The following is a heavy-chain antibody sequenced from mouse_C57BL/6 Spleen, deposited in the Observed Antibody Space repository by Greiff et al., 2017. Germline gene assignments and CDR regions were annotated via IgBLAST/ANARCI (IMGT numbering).Heavy chain of an antibody. CDR1: GYTFTDHT. CDR3: ARSYYGSSLDFDY. D-gene: IGHD1-1*01. V-gene: IGHV1-78*01. J-gene: IGHJ2*01. CDR2: IYPRDGST. Sequence: VQLQQSDAELVKPGASVKISCKVSGYTFTDHTIHWMKQRPEQGLEWIGYIYPRDGSTKYNEKFKGKATLTADKSSSTASMPLNSLTSEDSAVYFCARSYYGSSLDFDYWGQGTTLTVSS.